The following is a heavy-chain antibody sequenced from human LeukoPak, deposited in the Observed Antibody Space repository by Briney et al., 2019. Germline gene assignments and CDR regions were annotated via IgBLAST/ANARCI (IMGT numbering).Heavy chain of an antibody. Sequence: GGSLRLSCAASGFSFSDYGMSWVRQAPGKGLEWVSTISPDGGGTHYADSVKGRFTISRDNAKNSLYLQMNSLRAEDTAVYYCARAFIVVVPAYYFDYWGQGTLVTVSS. CDR2: ISPDGGGT. CDR1: GFSFSDYG. D-gene: IGHD2-2*01. V-gene: IGHV3-21*01. J-gene: IGHJ4*02. CDR3: ARAFIVVVPAYYFDY.